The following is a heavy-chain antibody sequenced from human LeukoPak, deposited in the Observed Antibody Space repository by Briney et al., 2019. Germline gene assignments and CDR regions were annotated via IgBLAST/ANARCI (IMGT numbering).Heavy chain of an antibody. CDR1: GYTFTGYF. D-gene: IGHD6-19*01. Sequence: ASVKVSCKASGYTFTGYFMHWVRQAAGQGLEWMGWINPNSGATGYAPQFQGGVALTRDTSITTAYLELSSLRSDDTAVYFCVRGAVAGTRGPLKDYWGQGTLVTVSS. V-gene: IGHV1-2*02. J-gene: IGHJ4*02. CDR3: VRGAVAGTRGPLKDY. CDR2: INPNSGAT.